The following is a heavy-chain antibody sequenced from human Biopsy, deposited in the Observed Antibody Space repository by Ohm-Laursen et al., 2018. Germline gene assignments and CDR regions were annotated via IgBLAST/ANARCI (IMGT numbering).Heavy chain of an antibody. CDR2: VDWDDYK. CDR3: ARTPILIVSAGLVYRHRRHLQGMDV. CDR1: GFSLSARGMC. V-gene: IGHV2-70*11. D-gene: IGHD6-13*01. J-gene: IGHJ6*02. Sequence: TQTLPLTCSFSGFSLSARGMCVRWIRQAPGKALEWLARVDWDDYKDYSASLQTKLSISKDTSNDQVVLTVNNVDPADTSTYYCARTPILIVSAGLVYRHRRHLQGMDVWGQGIAVTVSS.